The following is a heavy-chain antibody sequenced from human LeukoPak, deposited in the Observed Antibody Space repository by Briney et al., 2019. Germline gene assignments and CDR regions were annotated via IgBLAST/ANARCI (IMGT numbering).Heavy chain of an antibody. V-gene: IGHV3-30-3*01. CDR1: GFTFRNYV. CDR3: AREGYYGSGSPPSLYFDY. Sequence: GGSLRLSCAASGFTFRNYVIHWVRQAPGKGLEWVAVTSSDLNVKLYADSVKGRFTISRDNSRSILYLQMNSLRPEDTAIYYCAREGYYGSGSPPSLYFDYWGQGTLVTVSS. CDR2: TSSDLNVK. J-gene: IGHJ4*02. D-gene: IGHD3-10*01.